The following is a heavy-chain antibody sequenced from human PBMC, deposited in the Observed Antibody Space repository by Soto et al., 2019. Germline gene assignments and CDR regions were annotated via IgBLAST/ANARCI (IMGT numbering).Heavy chain of an antibody. CDR3: ITVYFDH. CDR1: GFTFSNTW. J-gene: IGHJ4*02. CDR2: IKSKTDGETT. Sequence: EVQLVESGGGLVKPGGSLRLSCAASGFTFSNTWMNWVRQAPGKGLEWVGRIKSKTDGETTDYAAPVKGRLTISRDDAKNTLYLQMNSLKIEDTAVYYCITVYFDHWGQGTMVTVSS. V-gene: IGHV3-15*07.